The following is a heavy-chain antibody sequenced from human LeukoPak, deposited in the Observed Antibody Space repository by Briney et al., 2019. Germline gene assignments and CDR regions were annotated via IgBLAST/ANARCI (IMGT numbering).Heavy chain of an antibody. V-gene: IGHV3-48*03. CDR2: ISSSGSTI. D-gene: IGHD3-16*01. Sequence: GGSLRLSCAASGFIFSSYAMSWVRQAPGKGLEWVSYISSSGSTIYYADSVKGRFTISRDNAKNSLYLQMNSLRAEDTAVYYCARTERGQSYYYMDVWGKGTTVTVSS. J-gene: IGHJ6*03. CDR1: GFIFSSYA. CDR3: ARTERGQSYYYMDV.